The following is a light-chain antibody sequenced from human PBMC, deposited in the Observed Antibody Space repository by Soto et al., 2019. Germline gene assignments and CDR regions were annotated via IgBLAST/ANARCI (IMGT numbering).Light chain of an antibody. CDR3: QPYNNWPLT. Sequence: EIVLTQSPATLSSFPGDRVTLSCRASQSVSSYLAWYQQKPGQAPRLLIYDTSTRATGVPARFSGSRSGPEFTLTINSLQSEDFAIYYCQPYNNWPLTFGGGTKVDIK. CDR1: QSVSSY. CDR2: DTS. V-gene: IGKV3-15*01. J-gene: IGKJ4*01.